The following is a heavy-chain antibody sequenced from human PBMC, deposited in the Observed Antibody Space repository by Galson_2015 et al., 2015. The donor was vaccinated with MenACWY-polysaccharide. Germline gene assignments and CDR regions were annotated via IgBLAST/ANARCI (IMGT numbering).Heavy chain of an antibody. Sequence: SLRLSCAASGFPFSTYAMSWVRQAPGKGLEWVSYINHNGDDTKYADSVKGRFTVSRDNSKNTLYLQMNSLRAEDTAIYYCKTWGSYDALDMWGQGTMVAVSS. CDR2: INHNGDDT. V-gene: IGHV3-23*01. J-gene: IGHJ3*02. CDR1: GFPFSTYA. D-gene: IGHD1-26*01. CDR3: KTWGSYDALDM.